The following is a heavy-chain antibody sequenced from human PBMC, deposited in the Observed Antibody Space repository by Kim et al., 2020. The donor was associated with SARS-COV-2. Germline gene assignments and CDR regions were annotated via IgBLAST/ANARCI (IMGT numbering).Heavy chain of an antibody. V-gene: IGHV4-34*01. J-gene: IGHJ6*02. D-gene: IGHD2-15*01. CDR1: GGSFSGYY. Sequence: SETLSLTCAVYGGSFSGYYWSWIRQPPGKGLEWIGEINHSGSTNYNPSLKSRVTISVDTSKNQFSLKLSSVTAADTAVYYCARGYCSGGSCRHLYYYYYGMDVWGQGTTVTVSS. CDR2: INHSGST. CDR3: ARGYCSGGSCRHLYYYYYGMDV.